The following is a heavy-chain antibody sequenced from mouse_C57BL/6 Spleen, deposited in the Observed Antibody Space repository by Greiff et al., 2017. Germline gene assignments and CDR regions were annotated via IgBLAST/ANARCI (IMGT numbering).Heavy chain of an antibody. Sequence: VQLQQSGAELVKPGASVKISCKASGYAFSSYWMNWVKQRPGKGLEWIGQIYPGDGDTNYNGKFKGKATLTADKSSSTAYMQLSSLTSEDSAVYCCARSGYSIWYFDVWGTGTTVTVSS. CDR3: ARSGYSIWYFDV. J-gene: IGHJ1*03. CDR2: IYPGDGDT. CDR1: GYAFSSYW. D-gene: IGHD2-5*01. V-gene: IGHV1-80*01.